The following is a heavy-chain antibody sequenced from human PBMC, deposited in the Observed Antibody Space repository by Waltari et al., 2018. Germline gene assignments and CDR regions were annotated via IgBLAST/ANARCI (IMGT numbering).Heavy chain of an antibody. CDR3: ARALLGLTNRLDV. Sequence: QVQLAQSGSELKEPGASVKVSCRTSGYTFTDYTINWVRQAPGQGLEWMGWTNTKNGHPTYVQGCTGRFVFSLDTSVSTTYLQITGLKAEDTAVYFCARALLGLTNRLDVWGQGTTVTISS. CDR1: GYTFTDYT. V-gene: IGHV7-4-1*02. D-gene: IGHD4-17*01. J-gene: IGHJ6*02. CDR2: TNTKNGHP.